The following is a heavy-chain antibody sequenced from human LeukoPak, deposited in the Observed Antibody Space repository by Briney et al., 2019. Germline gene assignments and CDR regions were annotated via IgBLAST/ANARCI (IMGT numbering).Heavy chain of an antibody. CDR3: ARDRYYDILTGYYPFDY. Sequence: RASVKVSCKASGYTFTSYGISWVRQAPGQGLEWMGWISAYNGNTNYAQKLQGRVTMTTDTSTSTAYMELRSLRSDDTAVYCCARDRYYDILTGYYPFDYWGQGTLVTVSS. CDR1: GYTFTSYG. V-gene: IGHV1-18*04. D-gene: IGHD3-9*01. J-gene: IGHJ4*02. CDR2: ISAYNGNT.